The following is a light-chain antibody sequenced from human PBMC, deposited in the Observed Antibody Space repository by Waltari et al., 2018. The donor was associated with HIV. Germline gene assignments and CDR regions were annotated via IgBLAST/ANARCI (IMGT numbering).Light chain of an antibody. Sequence: QSALTQPASVSGSPGQSITISCTGNSSDVGGYNYVSWYQQHPGKAPKVMIYEVSNRPSGVSNRFSGSKSGNTASLTISGLQAQDEADYYCSSYTSSSTLYVFGTGTKVTVL. J-gene: IGLJ1*01. CDR1: SSDVGGYNY. V-gene: IGLV2-14*01. CDR2: EVS. CDR3: SSYTSSSTLYV.